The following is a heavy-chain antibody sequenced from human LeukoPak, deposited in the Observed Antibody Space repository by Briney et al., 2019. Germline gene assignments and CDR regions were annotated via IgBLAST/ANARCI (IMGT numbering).Heavy chain of an antibody. J-gene: IGHJ4*02. Sequence: GSLRLSCAASGFTFSSYWMHWVRQAPGKGLVWVSRINSDGSSTSYADSVKGRFTISRDDAKNMLFLQMNSLRGEDTAVYHCVRGGPSTWFWGQGTLVTVSS. CDR2: INSDGSST. CDR1: GFTFSSYW. V-gene: IGHV3-74*01. D-gene: IGHD3-22*01. CDR3: VRGGPSTWF.